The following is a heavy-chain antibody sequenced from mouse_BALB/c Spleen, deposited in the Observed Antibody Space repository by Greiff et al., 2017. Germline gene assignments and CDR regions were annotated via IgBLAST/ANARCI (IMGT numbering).Heavy chain of an antibody. CDR1: GYSITSDYA. CDR2: ISYSGST. J-gene: IGHJ4*01. Sequence: EVHLVESGPGLVKPSQSLSLTCTVTGYSITSDYAWNWIRQFPGNKLEWMGYISYSGSTSYNPSLKSRISITRDTSKNQFFLQLNSVTTEDTATYYCARAGRGYYAMDYWGQGTSVTVSS. V-gene: IGHV3-2*02. CDR3: ARAGRGYYAMDY.